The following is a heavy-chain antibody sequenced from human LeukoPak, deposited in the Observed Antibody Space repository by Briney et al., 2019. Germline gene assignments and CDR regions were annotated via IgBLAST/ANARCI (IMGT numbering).Heavy chain of an antibody. CDR1: GGTFSSYA. Sequence: GASVKVSCRASGGTFSSYAISWVRQAPGQGLEWMGGIIPIFGTANYAQKFQGRVTITADESTSTAYMELSSLRSEDTAVYYCARDRDHYSSSWYGGFGYWGQGTLVTVSS. CDR2: IIPIFGTA. CDR3: ARDRDHYSSSWYGGFGY. V-gene: IGHV1-69*13. D-gene: IGHD6-13*01. J-gene: IGHJ4*02.